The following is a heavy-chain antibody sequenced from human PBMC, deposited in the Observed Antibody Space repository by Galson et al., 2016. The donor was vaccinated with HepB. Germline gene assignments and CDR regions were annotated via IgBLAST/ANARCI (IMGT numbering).Heavy chain of an antibody. D-gene: IGHD6-13*01. CDR3: AAAAAANDIDY. V-gene: IGHV3-53*01. J-gene: IGHJ4*02. CDR2: IYRGGST. CDR1: GFTFSSMW. Sequence: SLRLSCAASGFTFSSMWMSWVRQAPGKGLEWVSIIYRGGSTYYAESVKGRFTISRDNSKNTLYLRMNSLRAEDTAVYHCAAAAAANDIDYWGQGTRVTVSS.